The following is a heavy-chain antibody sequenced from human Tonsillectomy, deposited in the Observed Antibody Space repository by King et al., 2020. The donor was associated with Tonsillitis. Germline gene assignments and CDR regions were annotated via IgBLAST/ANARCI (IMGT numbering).Heavy chain of an antibody. D-gene: IGHD3-9*01. CDR2: ISSSSSTI. V-gene: IGHV3-48*02. CDR1: GFTFSSYS. Sequence: VQLVESGGGLVQPGGSLRLSCAASGFTFSSYSMNWVRQAPGKGLEWVSYISSSSSTIYYADSVKGRFTISRDHAKNSLYLQMNSLRDEDTAVYYCARADEDYDILTGYYRVPGIDYWGQGTLVTVSS. CDR3: ARADEDYDILTGYYRVPGIDY. J-gene: IGHJ4*02.